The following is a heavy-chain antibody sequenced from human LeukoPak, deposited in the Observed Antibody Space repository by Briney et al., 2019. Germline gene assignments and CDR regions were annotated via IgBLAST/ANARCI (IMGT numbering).Heavy chain of an antibody. CDR1: GYTFTSYY. J-gene: IGHJ4*02. CDR3: ARVAYGDYFYV. Sequence: ASVKVSCKASGYTFTSYYMHWVRQALGQGLEWRGVINPSGGSTTYAQNFQDRVTMTRDTSTSTVYMELSSLRSEDTAVYYCARVAYGDYFYVWGQGTLVTVTS. CDR2: INPSGGST. V-gene: IGHV1-46*01. D-gene: IGHD3-10*01.